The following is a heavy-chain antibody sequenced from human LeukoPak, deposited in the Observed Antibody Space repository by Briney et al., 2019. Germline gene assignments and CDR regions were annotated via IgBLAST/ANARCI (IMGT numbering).Heavy chain of an antibody. CDR1: GFTFSSYS. D-gene: IGHD3-10*01. J-gene: IGHJ4*02. CDR2: ISSSSSYI. Sequence: GGSLRLSCSASGFTFSSYSMNWVRQAPGKGLEWVSSISSSSSYINYADSVKGRFTISRDNAKNSLYLQMNSLRAEDTAVYYCAKVGIDGSGPFDHWGQGTLVTVSS. V-gene: IGHV3-21*04. CDR3: AKVGIDGSGPFDH.